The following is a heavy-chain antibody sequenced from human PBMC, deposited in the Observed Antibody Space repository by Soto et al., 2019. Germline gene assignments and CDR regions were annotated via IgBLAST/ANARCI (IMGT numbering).Heavy chain of an antibody. D-gene: IGHD6-13*01. Sequence: QVQLQQWGAGLLKPSETLSLTCAVSGGSFGDYYWSWIRQPPGKGLEWIGEINHSGSTNYNPSLKSRVTILVDTSKNQFSLKLSSVTAADTAVYYCARDLAAALMIVWGQGTLVTVS. J-gene: IGHJ4*02. CDR2: INHSGST. V-gene: IGHV4-34*01. CDR3: ARDLAAALMIV. CDR1: GGSFGDYY.